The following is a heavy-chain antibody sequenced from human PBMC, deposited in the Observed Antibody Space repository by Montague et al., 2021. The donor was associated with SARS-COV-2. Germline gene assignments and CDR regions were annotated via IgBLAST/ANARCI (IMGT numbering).Heavy chain of an antibody. CDR1: GGSIDSFY. Sequence: SETLSLTCTVSGGSIDSFYWSWIRRPPGKGLEWIGCIFHSGRTYYNPSLKSQVSMSVDMSKTQVYLRLSSLTAADTAVYYCARGGYYDNTGYYSDYYYNMDVWGQGTTVTVSS. D-gene: IGHD3-22*01. CDR3: ARGGYYDNTGYYSDYYYNMDV. CDR2: IFHSGRT. J-gene: IGHJ6*02. V-gene: IGHV4-59*01.